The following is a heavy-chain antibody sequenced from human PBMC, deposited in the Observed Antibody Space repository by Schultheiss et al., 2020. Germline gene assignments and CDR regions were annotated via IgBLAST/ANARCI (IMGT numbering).Heavy chain of an antibody. CDR1: GGSISSSSYY. V-gene: IGHV4-39*07. CDR3: ARGPYYDILTGYHPQYYYYGMDV. Sequence: SETLSLTCTVSGGSISSSSYYWGWIRQPPGKGLEWIGSIYYSGSTNYNPSLKSRVTMSVDTSKNQFSLKLSSVTAADTAVYYCARGPYYDILTGYHPQYYYYGMDVWGQGTTVTVSS. CDR2: IYYSGST. J-gene: IGHJ6*02. D-gene: IGHD3-9*01.